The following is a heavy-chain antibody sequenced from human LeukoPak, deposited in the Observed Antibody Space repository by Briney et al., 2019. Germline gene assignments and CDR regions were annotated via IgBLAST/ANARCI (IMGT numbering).Heavy chain of an antibody. CDR1: GGSISSSSYH. CDR2: IYYSGST. V-gene: IGHV4-39*01. J-gene: IGHJ6*02. CDR3: ARLFGQQLVLGPTSPYYYGMDV. Sequence: SETLSLTCTVSGGSISSSSYHWGWIRQPPGKGLEWIGSIYYSGSTYYNPSLKSRVTISVDTSKNQFSLKLSSVTAADTAVYYCARLFGQQLVLGPTSPYYYGMDVWGQGTTVTVSS. D-gene: IGHD6-13*01.